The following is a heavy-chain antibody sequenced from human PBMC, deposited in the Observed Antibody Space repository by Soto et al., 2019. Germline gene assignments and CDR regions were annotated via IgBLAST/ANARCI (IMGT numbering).Heavy chain of an antibody. CDR3: ARKIVVVPAARDWFDP. D-gene: IGHD2-2*01. CDR1: GGSISSSSYY. J-gene: IGHJ5*02. V-gene: IGHV4-39*01. Sequence: QLQLQESGPGLVKPSETLSLTCTVSGGSISSSSYYWGWIRQPPGKGLEWIGSIYYSGSTYYNPSLKSRVNISVDTSKNQFSLKLSSVTAADTAVYYCARKIVVVPAARDWFDPWGQGTLVTVSS. CDR2: IYYSGST.